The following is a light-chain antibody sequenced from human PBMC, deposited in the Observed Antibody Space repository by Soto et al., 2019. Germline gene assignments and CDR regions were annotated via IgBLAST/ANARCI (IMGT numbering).Light chain of an antibody. J-gene: IGLJ2*01. Sequence: QSVLTQPPSVSAAPGQRVTISCSGSSSNIENNYVSWYQQLPGTAPKLLIYDNNKRSSGIPDRFSGSKSGTSATLGITGLQAGDEADYYCGTWDSSLSVGMVGGGTKLTVL. CDR3: GTWDSSLSVGM. V-gene: IGLV1-51*01. CDR2: DNN. CDR1: SSNIENNY.